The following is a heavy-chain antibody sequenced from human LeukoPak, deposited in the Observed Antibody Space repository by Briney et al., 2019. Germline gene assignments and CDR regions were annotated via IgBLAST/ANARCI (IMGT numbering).Heavy chain of an antibody. V-gene: IGHV4-34*01. Sequence: SETLSLTCAVYGGSFSGYYCSWIRQPPGKGLEWIGEMNDSGSANYNPSLKSRVTISVDTSKNQFSLKLSSVTAADTAVYYCARLGIAADNDYWGQGTLVAVSS. D-gene: IGHD6-13*01. J-gene: IGHJ4*02. CDR2: MNDSGSA. CDR1: GGSFSGYY. CDR3: ARLGIAADNDY.